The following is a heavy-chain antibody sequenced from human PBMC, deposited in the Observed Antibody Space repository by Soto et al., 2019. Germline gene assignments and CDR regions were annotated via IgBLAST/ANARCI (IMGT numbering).Heavy chain of an antibody. Sequence: EVHLVESGGGLVQPGGSLRLSCAASGFTFSSYWMTWVRQAPGKGLEWVANTKPDGSEKNYVGSVKGRFTISRDNAKNSLFLQMDSLRAEDTAVYYCARVAYVDESFDYWGQVTLVTVSS. CDR1: GFTFSSYW. D-gene: IGHD2-21*01. CDR2: TKPDGSEK. J-gene: IGHJ4*02. V-gene: IGHV3-7*01. CDR3: ARVAYVDESFDY.